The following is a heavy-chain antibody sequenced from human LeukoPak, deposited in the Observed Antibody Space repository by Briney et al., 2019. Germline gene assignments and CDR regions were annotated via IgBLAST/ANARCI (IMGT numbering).Heavy chain of an antibody. D-gene: IGHD5-18*01. Sequence: ASVKVSCKASGYTFTGYYMHWVRQAPGQGLEWMGWINPNSGGTNYAQKFRGRVTMTRDTSISTAYMELSRLRSDDTAVYYCARAGTAMVGPYFDYWGQGTLVTVSS. CDR2: INPNSGGT. CDR3: ARAGTAMVGPYFDY. CDR1: GYTFTGYY. J-gene: IGHJ4*02. V-gene: IGHV1-2*02.